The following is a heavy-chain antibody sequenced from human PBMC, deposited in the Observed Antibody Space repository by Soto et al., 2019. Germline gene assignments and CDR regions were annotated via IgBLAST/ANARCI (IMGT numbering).Heavy chain of an antibody. CDR1: EFTFSSYA. V-gene: IGHV3-23*01. CDR2: ISGSGGST. J-gene: IGHJ4*02. Sequence: PGGSLRLSCAASEFTFSSYAMSWVRQAPGKGLEWVSGISGSGGSTYYADSVKGRFTISRDNSKTTLYLQMNSLRAEDTAIYYCAKRDYYDSSGYYYYYYFDHWGQGTLVTVSS. D-gene: IGHD3-22*01. CDR3: AKRDYYDSSGYYYYYYFDH.